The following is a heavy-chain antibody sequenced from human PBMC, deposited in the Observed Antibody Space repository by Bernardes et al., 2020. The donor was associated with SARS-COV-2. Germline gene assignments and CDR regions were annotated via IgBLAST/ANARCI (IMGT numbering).Heavy chain of an antibody. D-gene: IGHD6-6*01. CDR2: IWYDGSNK. V-gene: IGHV3-33*01. CDR1: GFTFSSYG. Sequence: GGSLRLSCAASGFTFSSYGMHWVRQAPGKGLEWVAVIWYDGSNKYYADSVKGRFTISRDNSKNTLYLQMNSLRAEDTAVYYCARAYSSSSRGVYYFDYWGQGTLVTVSS. CDR3: ARAYSSSSRGVYYFDY. J-gene: IGHJ4*02.